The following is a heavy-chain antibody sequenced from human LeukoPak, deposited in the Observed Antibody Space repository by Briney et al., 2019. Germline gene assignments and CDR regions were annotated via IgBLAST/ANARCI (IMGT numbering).Heavy chain of an antibody. J-gene: IGHJ6*03. CDR1: GFTFSSYG. Sequence: GGTLRLSCAASGFTFSSYGMSWVRQAPGKGLEWVSAISGSGGSTYYADSVKGRFTISRDDSKNTLYLQMNSLRAEDTAVYYCAKLWELRSYYYYYMDVWGKGTTVTISS. CDR3: AKLWELRSYYYYYMDV. CDR2: ISGSGGST. D-gene: IGHD1-26*01. V-gene: IGHV3-23*01.